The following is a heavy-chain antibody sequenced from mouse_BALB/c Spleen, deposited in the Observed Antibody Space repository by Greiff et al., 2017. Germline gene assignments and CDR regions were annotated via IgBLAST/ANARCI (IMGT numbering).Heavy chain of an antibody. V-gene: IGHV5-6-5*01. D-gene: IGHD2-3*01. CDR1: GFTFSSYA. CDR2: ISSGGST. J-gene: IGHJ3*01. CDR3: AREGYDGYYVPLAY. Sequence: EVQGVESGGGLVKPGGSLKLSCAASGFTFSSYAMSWVRQTPEKRLEWVASISSGGSTYYPDSVKGRFTISRDNARNILYLQMSSLRSEDTAMYYCAREGYDGYYVPLAYWGQGTLVTVSA.